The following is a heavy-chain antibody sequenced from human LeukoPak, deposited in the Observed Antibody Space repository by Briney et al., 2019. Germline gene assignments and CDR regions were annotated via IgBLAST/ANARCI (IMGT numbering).Heavy chain of an antibody. D-gene: IGHD3-10*01. CDR2: ISVYNGNT. J-gene: IGHJ6*03. CDR3: ARGTGGLVRGVIGYYYMDV. CDR1: GGTFSSYA. Sequence: ASVKVSCKASGGTFSSYAISWVRQAPGQGLEWMGWISVYNGNTNYAQKLQGRVTMTTDTSTSTAYMELSSLRSEDTAVYYCARGTGGLVRGVIGYYYMDVWGKGTTVTVSS. V-gene: IGHV1-18*01.